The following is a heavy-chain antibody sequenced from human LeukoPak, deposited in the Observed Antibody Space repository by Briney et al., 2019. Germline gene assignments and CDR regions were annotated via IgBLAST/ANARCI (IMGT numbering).Heavy chain of an antibody. CDR2: IYANGGT. Sequence: SETLSLTCTVSGGSFSGDYWYWIRQSAGKGLEWIGRIYANGGTNYNPSLRSRVSMSVDTSKNQFSLKLTSVTAADTAIYYCARDFTRNSYTDAEFFHYCGQGTLVSVSS. V-gene: IGHV4-4*07. D-gene: IGHD5-18*01. CDR1: GGSFSGDY. J-gene: IGHJ4*02. CDR3: ARDFTRNSYTDAEFFHY.